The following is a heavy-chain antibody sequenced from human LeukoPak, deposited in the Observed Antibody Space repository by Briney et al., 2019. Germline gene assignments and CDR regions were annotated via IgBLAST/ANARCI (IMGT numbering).Heavy chain of an antibody. V-gene: IGHV3-48*01. Sequence: GGSLRLSCAASGFTFSSYNMNWVRQTPGKGLEWVSYVSSSSSTRYYADSVKGRFTISRDNDKNSLYLQMNSLRAEDTAVYYCARDRETWYFDFWGQGTLVTVSS. J-gene: IGHJ4*02. CDR1: GFTFSSYN. CDR3: ARDRETWYFDF. CDR2: VSSSSSTR.